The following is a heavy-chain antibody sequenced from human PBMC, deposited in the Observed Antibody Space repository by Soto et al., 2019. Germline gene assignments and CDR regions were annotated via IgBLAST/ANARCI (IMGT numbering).Heavy chain of an antibody. CDR2: LLRSGSSA. D-gene: IGHD4-17*01. J-gene: IGHJ5*02. CDR3: AKDAISGDGIWLMDS. CDR1: GFTFSNFG. V-gene: IGHV3-23*01. Sequence: VGSLRLSCEASGFTFSNFGMNWARQAPGKGLEWVSSLLRSGSSAYYADSVRGRFTISSDTSANSLYLQMDNLRAEDTAIYYCAKDAISGDGIWLMDSWGQGTVVTVSS.